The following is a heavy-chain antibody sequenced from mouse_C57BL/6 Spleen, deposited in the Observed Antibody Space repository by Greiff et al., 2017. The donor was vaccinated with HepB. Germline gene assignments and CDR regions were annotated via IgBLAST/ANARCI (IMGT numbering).Heavy chain of an antibody. CDR2: IDPSDSYT. D-gene: IGHD1-1*01. V-gene: IGHV1-50*01. Sequence: VQLQQSGAELVKPGASVKLSCKASGYTFTSYWMQWVKQRPGQGLEWIGEIDPSDSYTNYNQKFTGKATLTVDTSSSTAYMQLSSLTSEDSAVYYCARSHYGSSYHAMDYWGQGTSVTVSS. J-gene: IGHJ4*01. CDR1: GYTFTSYW. CDR3: ARSHYGSSYHAMDY.